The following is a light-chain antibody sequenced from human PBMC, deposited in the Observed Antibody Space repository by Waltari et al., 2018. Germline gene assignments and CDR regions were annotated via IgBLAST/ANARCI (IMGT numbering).Light chain of an antibody. CDR2: KAS. Sequence: DIQMTQSPSTLSASVGDRVTITCRASRRIVNWLAWYRQKPGKAPKLLISKASNLESGVQSRFSGSGSGTEFTLTINSLQPDDFATYYCQQYNSNLYTFGQGTKLEIK. CDR1: RRIVNW. CDR3: QQYNSNLYT. J-gene: IGKJ2*01. V-gene: IGKV1-5*03.